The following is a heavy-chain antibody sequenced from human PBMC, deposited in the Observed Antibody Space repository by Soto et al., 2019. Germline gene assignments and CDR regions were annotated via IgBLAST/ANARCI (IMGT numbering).Heavy chain of an antibody. CDR1: GFTFSSYS. CDR2: ISSSSTI. Sequence: EVQLVESGGGLVQPGGSLRLSCAASGFTFSSYSMNWVRQAPGKGLEWVSYISSSSTIYYADSVKGRFTISRDNAKNSLYLQMNSLRAEDTAVYYCARDHGLGYYYYMDVWGKGTTVTVSS. J-gene: IGHJ6*03. V-gene: IGHV3-48*01. CDR3: ARDHGLGYYYYMDV. D-gene: IGHD4-17*01.